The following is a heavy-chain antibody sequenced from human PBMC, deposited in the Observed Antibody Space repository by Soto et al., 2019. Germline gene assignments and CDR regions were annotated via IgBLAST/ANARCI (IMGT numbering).Heavy chain of an antibody. CDR1: GGSFSGYY. CDR2: INHSGST. V-gene: IGHV4-34*01. Sequence: PSETLSLTCAVYGGSFSGYYWSWIRQPPGKGLEWIGEINHSGSTNYNPSLKSRVTISVDTSKNQFSLKLSSVTAADTAVYYCARGSGGSGSYYNGYYYYYYGMDVWGQGTTVTVSS. D-gene: IGHD3-10*01. CDR3: ARGSGGSGSYYNGYYYYYYGMDV. J-gene: IGHJ6*02.